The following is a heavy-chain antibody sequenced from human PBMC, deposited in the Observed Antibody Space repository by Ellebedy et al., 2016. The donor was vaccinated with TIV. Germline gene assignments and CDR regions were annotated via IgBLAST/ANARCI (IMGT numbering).Heavy chain of an antibody. Sequence: GESLKISCVASGFTFNHYAMSWIRQAPGKGLEWVSYISSSGDTIYADSVKGRFTVSRDNAKNSLYLHMKSLRAEDTAVHYCVRDHQAHDYWGQGSLVTVSS. CDR3: VRDHQAHDY. V-gene: IGHV3-11*01. J-gene: IGHJ4*02. CDR2: ISSSGDTI. CDR1: GFTFNHYA.